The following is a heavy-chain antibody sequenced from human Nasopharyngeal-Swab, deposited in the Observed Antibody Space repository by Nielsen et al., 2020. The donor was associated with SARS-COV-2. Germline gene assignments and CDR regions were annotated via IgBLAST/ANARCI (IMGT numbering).Heavy chain of an antibody. CDR1: GFTFDDYA. D-gene: IGHD3-3*01. Sequence: SLKISCAASGFTFDDYAFHWVRQAPGKGLEWVSGISWNSGSIGYADSVKGRFTISRDNAKNSLYLQMNSLRAEDTAVYYCARDGMGWYYFDYWGQGTLVTVSS. CDR2: ISWNSGSI. CDR3: ARDGMGWYYFDY. J-gene: IGHJ4*02. V-gene: IGHV3-9*01.